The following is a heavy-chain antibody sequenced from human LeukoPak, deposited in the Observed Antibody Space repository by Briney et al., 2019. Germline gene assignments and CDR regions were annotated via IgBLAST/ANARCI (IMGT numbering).Heavy chain of an antibody. Sequence: GASVKVSCKASGYTFTTYGISWVRQAPGQGLEWMGWINPNSGGTNYAQKFQGRVTMTRDTSISTAYMELSRLRSDDTAVYYCARESHATGEPIDYWGQGTLVTVSS. J-gene: IGHJ4*02. CDR3: ARESHATGEPIDY. V-gene: IGHV1-2*02. CDR2: INPNSGGT. CDR1: GYTFTTYG. D-gene: IGHD7-27*01.